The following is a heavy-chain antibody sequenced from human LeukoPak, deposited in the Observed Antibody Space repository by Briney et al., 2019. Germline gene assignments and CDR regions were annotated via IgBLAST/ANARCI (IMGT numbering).Heavy chain of an antibody. CDR1: AYTFTCNY. CDR2: INTNSGGT. Sequence: ASGNVTFKAAAYTFTCNYMHWVRQAHGQGIEWMGLINTNSGGTNYAQKFQGRVTMTRDTSISTAYMELSRLRSDDTAVYYCARGLKRGYSYDLAFDYWGQGTLVTVSS. CDR3: ARGLKRGYSYDLAFDY. J-gene: IGHJ4*02. V-gene: IGHV1-2*02. D-gene: IGHD5-18*01.